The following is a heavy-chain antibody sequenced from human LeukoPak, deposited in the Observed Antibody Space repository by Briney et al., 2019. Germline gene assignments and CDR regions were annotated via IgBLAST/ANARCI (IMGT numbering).Heavy chain of an antibody. V-gene: IGHV4-59*08. CDR2: IYNSGST. Sequence: PSQTLSLTCAVSGGSISTYYWSWIRQPPGKGLEWIGYIYNSGSTNYNPSLKSRVTISIDTSKNQFSLKLRSVTAADTAVYYCARQWTSGWRAFDYWGQGTLVTVSS. J-gene: IGHJ4*02. CDR3: ARQWTSGWRAFDY. D-gene: IGHD6-19*01. CDR1: GGSISTYY.